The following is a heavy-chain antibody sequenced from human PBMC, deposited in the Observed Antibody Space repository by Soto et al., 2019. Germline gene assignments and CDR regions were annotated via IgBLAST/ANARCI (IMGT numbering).Heavy chain of an antibody. V-gene: IGHV1-18*01. CDR3: ARCSRDLVENWFDP. CDR2: ISAYNGNT. CDR1: GYTFTSYG. J-gene: IGHJ5*02. Sequence: ASVKVSCTASGYTFTSYGISWVRQAPGQGLEWMGWISAYNGNTNYAQKLQGRVTMTTDTSTSTAYMELRSLRSDDTAVYHCARCSRDLVENWFDPWGQGTLVTVSS. D-gene: IGHD2-15*01.